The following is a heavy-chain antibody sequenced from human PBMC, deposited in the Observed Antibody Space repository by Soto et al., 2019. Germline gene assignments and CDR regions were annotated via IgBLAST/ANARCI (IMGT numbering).Heavy chain of an antibody. V-gene: IGHV3-30*03. J-gene: IGHJ4*02. Sequence: VQLVESGGGVVQPGRSLRLSCAASGFTFSDYAMHWVRQAPGKGLEWVAVVSHDGRNTHYADSVKGRFTISRDSSKNTVSLEMSSLRAEDRAVCYCAMGGRQWLVTSDFNYWGQGALVTVSS. D-gene: IGHD6-19*01. CDR2: VSHDGRNT. CDR1: GFTFSDYA. CDR3: AMGGRQWLVTSDFNY.